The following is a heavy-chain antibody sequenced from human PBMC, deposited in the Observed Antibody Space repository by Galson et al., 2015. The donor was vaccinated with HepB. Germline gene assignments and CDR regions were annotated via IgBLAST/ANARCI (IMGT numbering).Heavy chain of an antibody. D-gene: IGHD6-13*01. CDR3: RAEELRAAAVRYFDY. V-gene: IGHV3-33*01. CDR1: GFTFSSYG. CDR2: IWYDGSNK. J-gene: IGHJ4*02. Sequence: SLRLSCAASGFTFSSYGMHWVRQAPGKGLEWVAVIWYDGSNKYYADPVKGRFTISRDNSKNTLYLQMNSLRAEDTAVYYCRAEELRAAAVRYFDYWGQGTLVTVSS.